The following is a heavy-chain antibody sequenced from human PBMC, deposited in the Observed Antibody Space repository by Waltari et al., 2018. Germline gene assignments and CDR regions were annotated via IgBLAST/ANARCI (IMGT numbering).Heavy chain of an antibody. J-gene: IGHJ4*02. CDR1: GFTFSDYY. V-gene: IGHV3-11*01. Sequence: QVQLVESGGGLVKPGGSQRLSCAGSGFTFSDYYMSWIRQAPGKGLEWISDISSSGSTIYSADSVKGRVTISRDNAKNSLYLQMNSLRADDTAIYYCVRGERAHLVGAKATADYWGQGTLVTVSS. CDR2: ISSSGSTI. CDR3: VRGERAHLVGAKATADY. D-gene: IGHD1-26*01.